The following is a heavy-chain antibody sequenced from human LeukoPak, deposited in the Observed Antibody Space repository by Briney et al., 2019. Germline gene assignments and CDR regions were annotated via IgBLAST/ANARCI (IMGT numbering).Heavy chain of an antibody. Sequence: GGSLRLSCAASGFTFSSYAMHWVRQAPGKGLEWVAVISYDGSNKYYADSVKGRFTISRDNSKNTLYLQMNSLRAEDTAVYYCASWGDHDPFDYWGQGTLVTVSS. CDR3: ASWGDHDPFDY. J-gene: IGHJ4*02. CDR1: GFTFSSYA. V-gene: IGHV3-30-3*01. D-gene: IGHD2-21*02. CDR2: ISYDGSNK.